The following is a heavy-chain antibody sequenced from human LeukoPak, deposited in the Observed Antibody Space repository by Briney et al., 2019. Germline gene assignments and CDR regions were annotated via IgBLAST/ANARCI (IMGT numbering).Heavy chain of an antibody. V-gene: IGHV3-7*01. J-gene: IGHJ4*02. Sequence: GGSLRLSCAASGFTFSSYWMSWVRQAPGKGLEWVANIKQDGSEKYYVDSVKGRFTISRDNAKNSLYLQMNSLRAEDTAVYYCAASIRFLEWFLDYWGQGTLVTVSS. D-gene: IGHD3-3*01. CDR2: IKQDGSEK. CDR1: GFTFSSYW. CDR3: AASIRFLEWFLDY.